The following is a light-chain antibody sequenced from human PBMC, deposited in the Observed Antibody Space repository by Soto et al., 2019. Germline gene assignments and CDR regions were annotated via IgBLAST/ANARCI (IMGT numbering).Light chain of an antibody. J-gene: IGLJ3*02. Sequence: QLVLTQPPSASGSPGQSVTISCTGSSSDVGGYNYVSWYQHHPGKAPRLMIYEVNKRPSGVPDRFSGSKSGNTASLTVSGLQAEDEADYYCSSYVGSNRGVFGGGTQLTVL. CDR1: SSDVGGYNY. CDR3: SSYVGSNRGV. V-gene: IGLV2-8*01. CDR2: EVN.